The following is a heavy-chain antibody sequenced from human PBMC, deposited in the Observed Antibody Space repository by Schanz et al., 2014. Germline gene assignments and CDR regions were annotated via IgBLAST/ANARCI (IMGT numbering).Heavy chain of an antibody. V-gene: IGHV3-48*01. J-gene: IGHJ4*02. CDR1: GFSFSSYA. Sequence: EVQLLESGGGLVEPGGSLRLSCAASGFSFSSYAMGWVRQARGKGLEWVSYISSSSSTRYYADSVKGRFTISRDNAKNSLFLQMNSLRAEDTAVYYCARGGPAYYFDDWGQGTLVTVSS. CDR3: ARGGPAYYFDD. CDR2: ISSSSSTR.